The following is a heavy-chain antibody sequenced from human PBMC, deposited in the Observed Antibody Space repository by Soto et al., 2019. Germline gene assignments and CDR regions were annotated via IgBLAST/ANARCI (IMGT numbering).Heavy chain of an antibody. D-gene: IGHD6-13*01. Sequence: SETLSLTCTVSGGSMRSNNRWSWVRQPPGKGLEWIGEIFHSGSTNYNPSLKTRVTISVDKSKNQFSLKLSSVTAADTAVYYCARVYRSSWMHDAFDIWGQGTMVTVSS. CDR1: GGSMRSNNR. V-gene: IGHV4-4*02. CDR2: IFHSGST. J-gene: IGHJ3*02. CDR3: ARVYRSSWMHDAFDI.